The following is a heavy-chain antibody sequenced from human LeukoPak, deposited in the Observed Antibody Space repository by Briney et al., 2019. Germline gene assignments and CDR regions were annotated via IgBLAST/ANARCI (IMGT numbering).Heavy chain of an antibody. D-gene: IGHD1-7*01. CDR2: VYHSGST. Sequence: SETLSLTCTVSGDSISGSSWSWIRRPPGKGLEWIGYVYHSGSTNYNPSLKSRVTISVDTSKNQFSLKVRSVTAADTAVYYCARQIWGTTNFLLPDYWGQGTLVTASS. CDR1: GDSISGSS. J-gene: IGHJ4*02. V-gene: IGHV4-59*08. CDR3: ARQIWGTTNFLLPDY.